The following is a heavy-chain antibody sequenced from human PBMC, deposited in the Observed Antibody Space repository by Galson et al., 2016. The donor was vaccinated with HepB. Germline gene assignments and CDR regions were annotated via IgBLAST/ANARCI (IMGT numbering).Heavy chain of an antibody. J-gene: IGHJ5*02. CDR3: ARVDSKWSYAYNWFDP. D-gene: IGHD3-10*01. CDR2: INVYNGNT. V-gene: IGHV1-18*01. Sequence: SVKVSCKASGYTFTSYGVSWVRQAPGQGLEWMGWINVYNGNTDYAQKVQDRVTMTTDTSTSTAYMELRSLRSDDTAVYYCARVDSKWSYAYNWFDPWGQGTQVTVSS. CDR1: GYTFTSYG.